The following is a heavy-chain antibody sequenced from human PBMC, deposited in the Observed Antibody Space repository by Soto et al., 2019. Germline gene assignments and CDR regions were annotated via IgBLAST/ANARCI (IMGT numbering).Heavy chain of an antibody. CDR3: GRGRDSDGSVYRPVEY. CDR2: ISGSGGST. J-gene: IGHJ4*02. CDR1: GFTFSSYA. D-gene: IGHD3-22*01. Sequence: EVQLLESGGGLVQPGGSLRLSCAASGFTFSSYAMSWVRQAPGKGLEWVSAISGSGGSTYYADSVKGRFTISRDNSKNTLYLQMNSLRAEDTAVYYCGRGRDSDGSVYRPVEYWGQGTLVTVSS. V-gene: IGHV3-23*01.